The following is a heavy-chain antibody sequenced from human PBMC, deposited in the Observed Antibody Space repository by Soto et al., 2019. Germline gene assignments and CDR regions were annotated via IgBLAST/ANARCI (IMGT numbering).Heavy chain of an antibody. CDR1: GFTFSSYW. D-gene: IGHD6-19*01. CDR2: IKQDGSEK. J-gene: IGHJ4*02. CDR3: ARAPPVIDYIWGTDKYSSGWLPYYFDY. V-gene: IGHV3-7*01. Sequence: GGSLRLSCAASGFTFSSYWMSWVRQAPGKGLEWVANIKQDGSEKYYVDSVKGRFTISRDNAKNSLYLQMNSLRAEDTAVYYCARAPPVIDYIWGTDKYSSGWLPYYFDYWGQGTLVTVSS.